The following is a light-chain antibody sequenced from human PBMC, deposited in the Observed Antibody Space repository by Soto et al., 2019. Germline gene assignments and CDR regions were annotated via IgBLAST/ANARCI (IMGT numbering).Light chain of an antibody. V-gene: IGLV1-40*01. CDR1: SSNIGAGYD. Sequence: QSVLTHPPSVSGAPGQRVTISCTGSSSNIGAGYDVHWYQQLPGTAPKLLIYGNSNRPSGVPDRFSGSKSGTSASLAITGLQAEDEADYYCQSYDSSLNGYVLFGGGTKLTVL. CDR3: QSYDSSLNGYVL. CDR2: GNS. J-gene: IGLJ2*01.